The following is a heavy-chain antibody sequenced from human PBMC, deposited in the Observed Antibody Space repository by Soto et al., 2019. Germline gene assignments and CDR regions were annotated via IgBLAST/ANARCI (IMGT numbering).Heavy chain of an antibody. CDR1: GGSFSGYY. CDR2: INHSGST. Sequence: SETLSLTCAVYGGSFSGYYWSWIRQPPGKGLEWIGEINHSGSTNYNPSLKSRVTISVDTSKNQFSLKLSSVTAADTAVYYCASLGWEVVTATTLGWFDPWGQGTLVTVSS. J-gene: IGHJ5*02. V-gene: IGHV4-34*01. CDR3: ASLGWEVVTATTLGWFDP. D-gene: IGHD2-21*02.